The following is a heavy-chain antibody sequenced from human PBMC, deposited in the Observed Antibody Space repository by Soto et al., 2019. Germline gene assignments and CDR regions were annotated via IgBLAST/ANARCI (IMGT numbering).Heavy chain of an antibody. Sequence: SETLSLTCTVSGCSLSSYYLSWIRQPPGKGLEWIGYIYYSGSTNYNPSLKSRVTISVDTSKNQFSLKLSSVTAADTAVYYCARQITIFGVVGRNWFDPWGQGTLVTVSS. CDR3: ARQITIFGVVGRNWFDP. CDR2: IYYSGST. CDR1: GCSLSSYY. D-gene: IGHD3-3*01. V-gene: IGHV4-59*08. J-gene: IGHJ5*02.